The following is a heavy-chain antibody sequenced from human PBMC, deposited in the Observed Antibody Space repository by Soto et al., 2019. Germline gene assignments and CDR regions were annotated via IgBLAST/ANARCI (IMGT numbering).Heavy chain of an antibody. Sequence: QVQLVESGGGVVQPGRSLRLFCAASGFSFSSYAMHWVRQAPGKGLEWVSLIWYDGSKKFYVDSVKGRFTISRDNSKNTLYLQMNSLRADDTAVYYCAREISGQPFDHWGQGTLVTVAS. CDR2: IWYDGSKK. V-gene: IGHV3-33*01. J-gene: IGHJ4*02. D-gene: IGHD1-1*01. CDR3: AREISGQPFDH. CDR1: GFSFSSYA.